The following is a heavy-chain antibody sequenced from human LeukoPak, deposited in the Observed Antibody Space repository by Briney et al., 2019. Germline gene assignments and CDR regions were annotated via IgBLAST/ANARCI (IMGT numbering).Heavy chain of an antibody. D-gene: IGHD3-16*01. CDR1: GFTFDNYA. V-gene: IGHV3-9*01. J-gene: IGHJ3*02. CDR2: ISWNTGNI. CDR3: AKGTTFDAFDM. Sequence: ALSLSCAAAGFTFDNYAMHWGRQAPGKGLEWVSRISWNTGNIDYADSVKGRFTISRDNAKNSLYLQMNSLRAEDTALYYCAKGTTFDAFDMWGQGTMVTVSS.